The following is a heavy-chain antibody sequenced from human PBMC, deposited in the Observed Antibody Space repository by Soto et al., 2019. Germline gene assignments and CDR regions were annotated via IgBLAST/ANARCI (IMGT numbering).Heavy chain of an antibody. D-gene: IGHD1-1*01. V-gene: IGHV1-2*02. Sequence: ASVKVSCKASGYTCTGYYLHWVRQAPGQGLEWMGCINPNSGGTNYAQKFQGMVTMTRDTSISTAYMELSRLRSDDTAVYYCARGRTGTTSYFDYWGQGNLVTVSS. CDR2: INPNSGGT. CDR3: ARGRTGTTSYFDY. J-gene: IGHJ4*02. CDR1: GYTCTGYY.